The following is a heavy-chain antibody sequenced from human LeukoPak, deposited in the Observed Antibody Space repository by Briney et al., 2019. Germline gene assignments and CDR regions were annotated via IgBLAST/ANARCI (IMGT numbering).Heavy chain of an antibody. CDR2: INPSAGGT. J-gene: IGHJ4*02. D-gene: IGHD3-16*01. V-gene: IGHV1-46*01. CDR1: GYSFTNYY. Sequence: ASVKVSCKASGYSFTNYYMHWVRQAPGQGLEWMGIINPSAGGTSYAQKFQGRVTMTTDTSTSTIYMDLSCLRSEDTAVYYCAREKGGGLDYWGQGTLVTVSS. CDR3: AREKGGGLDY.